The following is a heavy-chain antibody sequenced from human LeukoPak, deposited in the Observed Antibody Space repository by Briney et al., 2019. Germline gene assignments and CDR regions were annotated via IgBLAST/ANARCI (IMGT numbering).Heavy chain of an antibody. D-gene: IGHD5-18*01. CDR2: IYSTGST. CDR1: GGSISSSSYY. V-gene: IGHV4-61*02. Sequence: KPSETLSLTCTVSGGSISSSSYYWSWIRQPAGKGLEWIGRIYSTGSTKYNPSLKSRVTMSVDTTKNQFSLKLSSVTAADTAVYYCAGYSYGRFDYWGQGTLVTVSS. CDR3: AGYSYGRFDY. J-gene: IGHJ4*02.